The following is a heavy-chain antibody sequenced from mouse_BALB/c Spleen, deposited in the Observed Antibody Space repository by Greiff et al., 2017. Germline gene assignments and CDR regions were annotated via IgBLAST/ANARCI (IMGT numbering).Heavy chain of an antibody. D-gene: IGHD4-1*01. CDR3: AILGRRNAMDY. J-gene: IGHJ4*01. Sequence: VQLQQSGAELMKPGASVKISCKATGYTFSSYWIEWVKQRPGHGLEWIGEILPGSGSTNYNEKFKGKATFTADTSSNTAYMQLSSLTSEDSAVYYCAILGRRNAMDYWGQGTSGTVSS. CDR2: ILPGSGST. V-gene: IGHV1-9*01. CDR1: GYTFSSYW.